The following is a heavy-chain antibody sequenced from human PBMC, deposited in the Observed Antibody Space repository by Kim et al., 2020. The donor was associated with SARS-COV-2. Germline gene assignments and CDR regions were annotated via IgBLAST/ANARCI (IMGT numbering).Heavy chain of an antibody. CDR2: VSYDGDTK. V-gene: IGHV3-30*18. Sequence: GGSLRLSCAASAESFSNYGMHWVRQAPGKGLEWVAVVSYDGDTKYYADSVKGRFTISRHNTKTTLYLQMSSLTPEDTAVYYCAKDVGIWNMAVCDIWGQGTMVSVSS. CDR3: AKDVGIWNMAVCDI. CDR1: AESFSNYG. D-gene: IGHD1-1*01. J-gene: IGHJ3*02.